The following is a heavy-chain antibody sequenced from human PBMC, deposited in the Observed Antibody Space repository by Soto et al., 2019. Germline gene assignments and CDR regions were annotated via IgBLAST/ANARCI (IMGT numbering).Heavy chain of an antibody. CDR3: ATSNWNFFDY. J-gene: IGHJ4*02. D-gene: IGHD1-20*01. CDR1: GFSFSSYG. V-gene: IGHV3-33*03. Sequence: QVQLVESGGGVVQPGGSLRLSCAAPGFSFSSYGMHWVRQAPGKGLEWVAVIWNDSSNKLYPDSVRGRFTISRDNSKSTLFLQMNSLRAEDTAVYYCATSNWNFFDYWGQGALVTVSS. CDR2: IWNDSSNK.